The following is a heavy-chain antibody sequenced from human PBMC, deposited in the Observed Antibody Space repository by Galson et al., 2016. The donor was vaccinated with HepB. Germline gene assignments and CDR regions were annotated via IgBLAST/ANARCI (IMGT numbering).Heavy chain of an antibody. Sequence: SVKVSCKASGYTFTSYNVHWVRQAPGQGLEWMGWINAANGDTKYSQKLQGRGTITWDTSANTAYMELSSLRSEDTAVYYCARGHIVATVDYYYYGLDVWGQGTMVTVSS. CDR1: GYTFTSYN. CDR2: INAANGDT. D-gene: IGHD5-12*01. CDR3: ARGHIVATVDYYYYGLDV. J-gene: IGHJ6*02. V-gene: IGHV1-3*01.